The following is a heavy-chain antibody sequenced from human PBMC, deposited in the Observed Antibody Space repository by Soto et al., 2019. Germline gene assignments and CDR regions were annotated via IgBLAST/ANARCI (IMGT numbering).Heavy chain of an antibody. CDR2: MDPNSGNT. D-gene: IGHD3-3*01. J-gene: IGHJ4*02. Sequence: EASVKVSCKASGYTFTSYDINWVRQATGQGLEWMGWMDPNSGNTGYAQKFQGRVTMTRNTSISTAYMELSSLRSEDTAVYYCARGVRFLEWLFYFDYWGQGTLVTVSS. CDR3: ARGVRFLEWLFYFDY. CDR1: GYTFTSYD. V-gene: IGHV1-8*01.